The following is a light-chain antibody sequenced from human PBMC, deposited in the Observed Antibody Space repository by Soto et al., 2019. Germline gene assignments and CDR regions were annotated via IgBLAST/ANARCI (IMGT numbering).Light chain of an antibody. J-gene: IGKJ3*01. CDR2: DAS. Sequence: EIVLTQSPGTLSLSPGERATLSCRASQSVSSSNLAWHQQKPGQAPRLLIFDASSRATGIPDRFSGSGSGTDFTLTIRRLEPEDFAVYYCQQYGSSPFTFGPGTKVDIK. CDR3: QQYGSSPFT. V-gene: IGKV3-20*01. CDR1: QSVSSSN.